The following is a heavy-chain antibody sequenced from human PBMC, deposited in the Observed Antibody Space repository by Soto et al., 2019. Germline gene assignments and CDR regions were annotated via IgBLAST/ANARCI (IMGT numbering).Heavy chain of an antibody. CDR3: ASLRQYNGMEV. V-gene: IGHV4-4*02. CDR2: IYHVGST. Sequence: QVQLQESGPGLVKSSGTLSLTCAVSGGSISSSNWWSWVRQPPGKGLEGIGEIYHVGSTNYNPSLRRRATIAVDKTKNQFSLKVKSVTAAYTAVYFCASLRQYNGMEVGGQGTTVTVSS. D-gene: IGHD3-9*01. CDR1: GGSISSSNW. J-gene: IGHJ6*02.